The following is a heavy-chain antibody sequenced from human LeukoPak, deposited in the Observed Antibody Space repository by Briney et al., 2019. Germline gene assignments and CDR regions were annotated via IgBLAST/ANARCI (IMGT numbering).Heavy chain of an antibody. CDR1: GFTFSSYA. V-gene: IGHV3-23*01. CDR3: AKDLLRSDIVVVPAAIYFDY. CDR2: ISGSGGST. Sequence: GGSLRLSCAASGFTFSSYAMSWVRQAPGKGLEWVSAISGSGGSTYYADSVKGRFTISRDNSKNTLYLQMNSLRAEDTAVYYCAKDLLRSDIVVVPAAIYFDYWGQGTLVTVSS. D-gene: IGHD2-2*01. J-gene: IGHJ4*02.